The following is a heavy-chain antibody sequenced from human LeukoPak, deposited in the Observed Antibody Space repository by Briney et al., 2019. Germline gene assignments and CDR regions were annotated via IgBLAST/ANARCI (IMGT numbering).Heavy chain of an antibody. D-gene: IGHD2-15*01. CDR3: ARGYCSGSSCYSGFYFDY. CDR2: IKQDEIEK. Sequence: GGSLRLSCAASGFSLSAFWISWVRQAPGKGLEWVANIKQDEIEKYFVDSVKGRFTLSRDNAKNSLYLQMNSLRAEDTAVYYCARGYCSGSSCYSGFYFDYWGQGALVTVSS. J-gene: IGHJ4*02. CDR1: GFSLSAFW. V-gene: IGHV3-7*01.